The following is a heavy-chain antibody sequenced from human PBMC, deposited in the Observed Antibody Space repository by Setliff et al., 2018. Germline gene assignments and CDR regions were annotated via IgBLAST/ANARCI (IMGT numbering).Heavy chain of an antibody. J-gene: IGHJ4*02. V-gene: IGHV4-39*07. CDR2: IFDGGST. CDR3: ARTDDYYNFYAC. CDR1: GASISSSSYY. Sequence: SETLSLTCTVSGASISSSSYYWAWIRHPPGRGLELIGRIFDGGSTYYNPSLKSRVTISVEPSNNQFSLKLDSLTAADTAVYYCARTDDYYNFYACWGQGTLVTVSS. D-gene: IGHD3-3*01.